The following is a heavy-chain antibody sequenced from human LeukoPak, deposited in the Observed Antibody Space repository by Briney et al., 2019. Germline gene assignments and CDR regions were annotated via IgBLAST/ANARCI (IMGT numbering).Heavy chain of an antibody. CDR3: ARSGGGTWLGSFDY. CDR2: IYHSRIS. V-gene: IGHV4-38-2*02. D-gene: IGHD2-15*01. J-gene: IGHJ4*01. CDR1: GYSIRTDYY. Sequence: SETLSLTCTVSGYSIRTDYYRGCRRPPPGEGLGWIGSIYHSRISYYNPSLNRGATISVEMSKNQSSLKLSSVTAADTAVYYCARSGGGTWLGSFDYWGQGTLVTVSS.